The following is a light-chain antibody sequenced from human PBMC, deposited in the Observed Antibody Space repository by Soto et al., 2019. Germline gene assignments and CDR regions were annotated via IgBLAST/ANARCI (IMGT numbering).Light chain of an antibody. CDR2: GAS. CDR1: QSVSSSY. V-gene: IGKV3-20*01. J-gene: IGKJ5*01. CDR3: QQYGSSPPASIT. Sequence: EIVLTQSPGTLSLSPGERATLSCRASQSVSSSYLAWYQQKPGQAPRLLIYGASSRATGIPDRFSGSGSGTDFTLTISRLEPEDFAVYYYQQYGSSPPASITCGQGTRLEIK.